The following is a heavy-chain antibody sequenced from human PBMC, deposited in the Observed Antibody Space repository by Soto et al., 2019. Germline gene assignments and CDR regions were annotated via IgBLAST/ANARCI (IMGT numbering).Heavy chain of an antibody. J-gene: IGHJ2*01. CDR3: ARSSGWHASDWYFDL. D-gene: IGHD6-19*01. Sequence: QVQLQESGPGLVKPSQTLSLTCTVSGGSISSGGYYWSWIRQHPGKGLEWIGYIYYSGSTYYNPSLRSRVTISVDTSKNQFSLKLSSVTAADTAVYYCARSSGWHASDWYFDLWGRGTLVTVSS. CDR1: GGSISSGGYY. CDR2: IYYSGST. V-gene: IGHV4-31*03.